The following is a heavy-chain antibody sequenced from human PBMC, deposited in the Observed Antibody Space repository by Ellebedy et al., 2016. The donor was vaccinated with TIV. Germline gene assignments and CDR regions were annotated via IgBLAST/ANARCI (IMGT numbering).Heavy chain of an antibody. V-gene: IGHV1-3*01. CDR3: ARGKRTVVVVATQSLHY. D-gene: IGHD2-15*01. CDR2: INAGNGNT. CDR1: GYTFTSYA. J-gene: IGHJ4*02. Sequence: AASVKVSCKASGYTFTSYAMHWVRQAPGQRLEWMGWINAGNGNTKYLQKFQGRVTITRDTSASTAYMELSSLRSEDTAVYYCARGKRTVVVVATQSLHYWGQGTLVTVSS.